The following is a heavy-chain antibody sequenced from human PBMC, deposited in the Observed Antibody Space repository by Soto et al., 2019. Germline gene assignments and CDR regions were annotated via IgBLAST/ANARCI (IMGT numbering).Heavy chain of an antibody. CDR3: ARHLGYDSSGYYRNWFVP. Sequence: PSETLSLTCAVSGGSISSGGYSWSWIRQPPGKGLEWIGYIYHSGSTYYNPSLKSRVTISVDRSKNQFSLKLSSVTAADTAVFYCARHLGYDSSGYYRNWFVPWGQGALVTVS. J-gene: IGHJ5*02. CDR1: GGSISSGGYS. V-gene: IGHV4-30-2*01. D-gene: IGHD3-22*01. CDR2: IYHSGST.